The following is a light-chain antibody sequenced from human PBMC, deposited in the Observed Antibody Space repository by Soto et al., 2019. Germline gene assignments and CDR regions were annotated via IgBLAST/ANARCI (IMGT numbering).Light chain of an antibody. CDR3: CSYAGSYTFV. CDR2: EVR. Sequence: QSVLTQPASVSGSPGQSITISCAGTMRDVGAYNLVSWYQQHPGRAPQLIIYEVRNRPSGISFRFSGSKSGNTASLTISGLQAEDEADYYCCSYAGSYTFVFGIGTKLTVL. J-gene: IGLJ1*01. V-gene: IGLV2-14*01. CDR1: MRDVGAYNL.